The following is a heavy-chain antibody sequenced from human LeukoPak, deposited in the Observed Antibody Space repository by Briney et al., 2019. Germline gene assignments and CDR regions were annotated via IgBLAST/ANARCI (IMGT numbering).Heavy chain of an antibody. Sequence: PGRSLRLSCAASGFTFSSYGMHWVRQAPGKGLEWVAVIWYDGSNKYYADSVKGRFTISRDNAKNSLYLQMNSLRAEDTAVYYCATGVVAATYYFDYWGQGTLVTVSS. V-gene: IGHV3-33*03. J-gene: IGHJ4*02. CDR3: ATGVVAATYYFDY. CDR1: GFTFSSYG. D-gene: IGHD2-15*01. CDR2: IWYDGSNK.